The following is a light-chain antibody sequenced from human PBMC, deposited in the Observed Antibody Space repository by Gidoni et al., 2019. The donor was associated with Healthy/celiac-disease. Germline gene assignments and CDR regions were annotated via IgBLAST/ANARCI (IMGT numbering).Light chain of an antibody. CDR3: QSYDSSLSASFV. CDR2: GKS. J-gene: IGLJ2*01. V-gene: IGLV1-40*01. CDR1: SSNIGAGYD. Sequence: QSVLTQQRSVSGAPGQRVIITCTGSSSNIGAGYDVHWYQQLPGTAPKLLIDGKSNRPSGVPHRFSCSKSGTSASLAITGLQAEDEADYYCQSYDSSLSASFVFGGGTKLTVL.